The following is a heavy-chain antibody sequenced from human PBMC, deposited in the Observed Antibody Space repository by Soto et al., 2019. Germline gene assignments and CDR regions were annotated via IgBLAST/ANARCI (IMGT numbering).Heavy chain of an antibody. Sequence: QTQLQESGPGLVKPSETLSLTCTVSGASVSSGYWSWIRQPPGKELEWIGFMYLGGSFNYNPSLTCRATISVDTSKNQFSLKLTSVTAADTAVYYCARSYYDSTGFAVDPWGQGTLVTVSS. D-gene: IGHD3-16*01. CDR3: ARSYYDSTGFAVDP. J-gene: IGHJ5*02. CDR2: MYLGGSF. V-gene: IGHV4-59*02. CDR1: GASVSSGY.